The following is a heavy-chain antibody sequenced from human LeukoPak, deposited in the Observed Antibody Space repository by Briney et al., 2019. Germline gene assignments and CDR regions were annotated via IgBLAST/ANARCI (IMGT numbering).Heavy chain of an antibody. CDR3: ARGHYDFSTGSYTGGFYYFDS. J-gene: IGHJ4*02. CDR1: GGSLSSSSFS. V-gene: IGHV4-39*01. CDR2: INNSGST. Sequence: SETLSLTCTVSGGSLSSSSFSLAWIRQPPGKGLEWTGSINNSGSTSPNPSLKSRVSIFVHTSQNQFSLKLSAVTAADTAMYYCARGHYDFSTGSYTGGFYYFDSWGQGTLVTV. D-gene: IGHD3-3*01.